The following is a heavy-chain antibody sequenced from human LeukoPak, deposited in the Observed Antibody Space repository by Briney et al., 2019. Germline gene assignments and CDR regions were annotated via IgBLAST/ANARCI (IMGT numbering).Heavy chain of an antibody. Sequence: GGSLRLSCAASGFTFSGYGMHWVRQAPGKGLEWVAFIRYDGSNKYYADSVKGRFTISRDNSKNTLYLQMNSLRAEDTAVYYCAKDLQEDYYDSSGYYNLWYWGQGTLVTVSS. V-gene: IGHV3-30*02. CDR1: GFTFSGYG. J-gene: IGHJ4*02. CDR3: AKDLQEDYYDSSGYYNLWY. CDR2: IRYDGSNK. D-gene: IGHD3-22*01.